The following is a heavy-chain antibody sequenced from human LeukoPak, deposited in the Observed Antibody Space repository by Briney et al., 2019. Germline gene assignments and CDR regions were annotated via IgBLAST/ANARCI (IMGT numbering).Heavy chain of an antibody. CDR1: GFTFSSYA. J-gene: IGHJ4*02. Sequence: PGGSLRLSCAASGFTFSSYAMSWVRQAPGKGLEWVSGISGSRGTTYYADSVKGRLTISRDNSKNTLYLQMNSLRADDTAVYYCAKERTGGWPFDYWGQGTLDTVSS. D-gene: IGHD6-19*01. CDR3: AKERTGGWPFDY. CDR2: ISGSRGTT. V-gene: IGHV3-23*01.